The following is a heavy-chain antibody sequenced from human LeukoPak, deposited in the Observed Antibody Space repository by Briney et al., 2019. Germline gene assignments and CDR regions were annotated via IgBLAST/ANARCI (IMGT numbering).Heavy chain of an antibody. CDR2: IYYSGST. D-gene: IGHD3-22*01. Sequence: SETLSLTCTVSGGSISSYYWSWIRQPPGKGLEWIGYIYYSGSTNYNPSLKSRVTISVDTSKNQFSLKLSSVTAADTAVFYCARQSSGYYWGYWGQGTLVTVSS. CDR3: ARQSSGYYWGY. CDR1: GGSISSYY. J-gene: IGHJ4*02. V-gene: IGHV4-59*08.